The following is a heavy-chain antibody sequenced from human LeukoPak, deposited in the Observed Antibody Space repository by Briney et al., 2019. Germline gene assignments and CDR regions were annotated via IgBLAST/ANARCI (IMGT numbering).Heavy chain of an antibody. CDR3: ARHTSGQPFDY. CDR2: IWYDGSNK. D-gene: IGHD6-19*01. J-gene: IGHJ4*02. V-gene: IGHV3-33*01. CDR1: GFTFSNYG. Sequence: GGSLRLSCAASGFTFSNYGMHWVRQAPGKGLEWVAVIWYDGSNKYYADSVKGRFTISRDNAKNSLYLQMNSLRAEDTAVYYCARHTSGQPFDYWGQGTLVTVSS.